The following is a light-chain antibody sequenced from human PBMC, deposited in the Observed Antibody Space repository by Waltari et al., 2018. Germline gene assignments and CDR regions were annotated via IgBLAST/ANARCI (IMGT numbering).Light chain of an antibody. J-gene: IGKJ4*01. CDR2: DAS. CDR3: QQYDNWPPLT. V-gene: IGKV3-15*01. Sequence: EIVMTQSPATLSVSPGQSATLSCRASQSVSTNLAWSEQKPGQAPRLLIYDASTRATGIPARFSGSGAGTEFTLTISSLQSEDFAVYYCQQYDNWPPLTFGGGTKVEIK. CDR1: QSVSTN.